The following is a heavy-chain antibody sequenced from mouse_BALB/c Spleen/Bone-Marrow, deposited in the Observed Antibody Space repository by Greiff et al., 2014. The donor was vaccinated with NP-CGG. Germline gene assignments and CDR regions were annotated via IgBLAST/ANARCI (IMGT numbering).Heavy chain of an antibody. V-gene: IGHV14-4*02. CDR1: GFNIKDYY. CDR2: IDSENGDT. Sequence: EVQLQQSGAELVRSGASVKLSCTASGFNIKDYYMHWVKQRPEQGLEWIGWIDSENGDTEYAPKFQGKATITADTSSNTAYLQLSSLTSEDTAVCYCNAREAMDYWGQGTSVTVSS. J-gene: IGHJ4*01. CDR3: NAREAMDY.